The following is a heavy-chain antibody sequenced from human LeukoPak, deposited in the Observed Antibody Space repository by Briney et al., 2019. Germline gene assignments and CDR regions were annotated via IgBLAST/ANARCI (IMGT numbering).Heavy chain of an antibody. CDR3: ARSDSSGPLIPLFDY. CDR1: GGSISSSSYY. J-gene: IGHJ4*02. V-gene: IGHV4-39*01. CDR2: IYYSGST. D-gene: IGHD6-19*01. Sequence: SETLSLTCTVSGGSISSSSYYWGWIRQPPGKGLEWIGSIYYSGSTYYNPSLKSRVTISVDTSKYQFSLKLHSVTAADTAVYYCARSDSSGPLIPLFDYWGQGTLVTVSS.